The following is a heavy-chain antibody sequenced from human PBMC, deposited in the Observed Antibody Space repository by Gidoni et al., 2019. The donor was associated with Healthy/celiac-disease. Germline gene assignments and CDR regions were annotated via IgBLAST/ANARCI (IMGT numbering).Heavy chain of an antibody. V-gene: IGHV1-2*04. Sequence: QVQLVQSGAEVKKPGASVKVSCKASAYTFTGYYMHWVRQARGQGLEWMGWINPNSGGTNDAQKFQGWVTMTRDTSISTAYMELSRLRSDDTAVYYCARATVEYGMDVWGQGTTVTVSS. CDR2: INPNSGGT. CDR1: AYTFTGYY. D-gene: IGHD1-1*01. J-gene: IGHJ6*02. CDR3: ARATVEYGMDV.